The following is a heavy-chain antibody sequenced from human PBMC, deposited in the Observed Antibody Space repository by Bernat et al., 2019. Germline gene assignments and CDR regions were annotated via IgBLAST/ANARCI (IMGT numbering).Heavy chain of an antibody. V-gene: IGHV4-34*01. D-gene: IGHD3-22*01. Sequence: QVQLQESGPGLVKPSGTLSLTCAVYGGSFSGYYWSWIRQPPGKGLEWIGEINHSGSTNYNPSLKSRVTISVDTSKNQFSLKLSSVTAADTAVYYCARGRPYYYDSSGYYSYFDYWGQGTLVTVSS. CDR2: INHSGST. J-gene: IGHJ4*02. CDR1: GGSFSGYY. CDR3: ARGRPYYYDSSGYYSYFDY.